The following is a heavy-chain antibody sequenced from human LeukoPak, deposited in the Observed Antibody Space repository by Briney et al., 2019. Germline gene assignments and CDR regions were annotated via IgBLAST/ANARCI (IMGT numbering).Heavy chain of an antibody. V-gene: IGHV3-74*01. CDR2: IDSDGSST. D-gene: IGHD1-26*01. Sequence: PGGSLRLSCVASGFXFSSYWMHWVRQAPGKGLVWVSRIDSDGSSTSYADSVKGRFTISRDNAKNTLYLQMNSLRAEDTAVYYCAREYSGSYLWAQGTLVTVSS. CDR3: AREYSGSYL. J-gene: IGHJ4*02. CDR1: GFXFSSYW.